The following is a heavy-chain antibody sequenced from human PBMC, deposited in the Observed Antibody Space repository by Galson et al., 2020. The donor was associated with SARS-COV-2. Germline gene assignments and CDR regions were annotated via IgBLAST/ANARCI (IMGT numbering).Heavy chain of an antibody. CDR2: ISPSDSET. CDR3: ARRLYGDYAYVDH. CDR1: GYNFDRYW. D-gene: IGHD5-12*01. V-gene: IGHV5-51*01. Sequence: GESLKIPCKGSGYNFDRYWITWVRQMPGKGLEWMGIISPSDSETIYSPSFQGQVTISADTSISTAYLQWNSLKPSDTATYFCARRLYGDYAYVDHWGRGTPVIVSS. J-gene: IGHJ4*02.